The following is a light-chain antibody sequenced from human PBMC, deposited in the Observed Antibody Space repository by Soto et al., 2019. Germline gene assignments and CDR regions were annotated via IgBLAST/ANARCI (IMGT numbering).Light chain of an antibody. V-gene: IGKV1-39*01. Sequence: DIQMTQSPSSLSGSVGDRVTITCRASQSINTYLNWYPQKPGKAPKVLIYAASSLQSGVPSRFSGSGSGTNFTPTISPPQTEDVATYYCQQSYRFPYTFGQGTKLEIK. CDR3: QQSYRFPYT. J-gene: IGKJ2*01. CDR2: AAS. CDR1: QSINTY.